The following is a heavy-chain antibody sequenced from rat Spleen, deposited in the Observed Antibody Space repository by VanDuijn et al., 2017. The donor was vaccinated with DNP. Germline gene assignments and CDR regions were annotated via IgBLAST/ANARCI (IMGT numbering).Heavy chain of an antibody. CDR3: TRVPYYYDGSYYSDY. CDR2: ISSGGST. D-gene: IGHD1-12*02. V-gene: IGHV2S12*01. J-gene: IGHJ2*01. CDR1: GFSLTSYG. Sequence: QVQLKESGPGLVQPSQTLSLTCTVSGFSLTSYGVSWVRQPPGKGLEWIAAISSGGSTYYNSALKSRLSISRDTSKSQVFLKMNSLQTEDTAIYFCTRVPYYYDGSYYSDYWGQGVMVTVSS.